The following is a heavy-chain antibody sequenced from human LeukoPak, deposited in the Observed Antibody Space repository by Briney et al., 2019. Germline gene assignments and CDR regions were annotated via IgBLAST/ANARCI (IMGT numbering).Heavy chain of an antibody. D-gene: IGHD6-13*01. CDR1: GFTFSSNA. Sequence: GRSLRLSCAASGFTFSSNAMHWVRQAPGKGLEWVAVITYDGSNKYYADSVKGRFTISRDNSKNTLYLQMNSLRAEDTAVYYCARLGGGHSSSWYDAFDIWGQGTMVTVSS. CDR2: ITYDGSNK. V-gene: IGHV3-30-3*01. CDR3: ARLGGGHSSSWYDAFDI. J-gene: IGHJ3*02.